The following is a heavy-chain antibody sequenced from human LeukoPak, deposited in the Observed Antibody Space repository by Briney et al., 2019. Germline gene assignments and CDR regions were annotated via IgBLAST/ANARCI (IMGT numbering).Heavy chain of an antibody. CDR3: SRQTDSCHDY. V-gene: IGHV3-73*01. D-gene: IGHD2-2*01. CDR2: IRNKADSYAT. J-gene: IGHJ4*02. CDR1: GFTFSDSH. Sequence: PGGSLRLSCEASGFTFSDSHMHWVRQASGKGLEWVGHIRNKADSYATAYAASVKDRFTISRDDSKNTAYLYMNSLKTEDTAVYYCSRQTDSCHDYWGQGILATVSS.